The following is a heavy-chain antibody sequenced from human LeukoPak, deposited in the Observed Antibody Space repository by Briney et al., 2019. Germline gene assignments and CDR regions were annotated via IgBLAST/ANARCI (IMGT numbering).Heavy chain of an antibody. Sequence: SETLSLTCTVSGGYISSYYWSWIGQPPGKRLEWVGYIYYRGSTNYNPILKSRVTISVDTSKNQFSLKLSSVTAADTAVYYCARALFDYYYYYMDVWGKGTTVTVSS. CDR3: ARALFDYYYYYMDV. CDR1: GGYISSYY. V-gene: IGHV4-59*08. J-gene: IGHJ6*03. D-gene: IGHD3-3*01. CDR2: IYYRGST.